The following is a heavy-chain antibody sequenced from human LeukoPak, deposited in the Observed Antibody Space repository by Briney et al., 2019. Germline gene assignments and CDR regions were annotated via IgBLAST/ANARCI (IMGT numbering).Heavy chain of an antibody. CDR1: GYTFTSYG. Sequence: GASVKVSCKASGYTFTSYGISWERQAPGQGLEWMGGIIPIFGTANYAQKFQGRVTITADESTSTAYMELSSLRSEDTAIYYCARDNSVGDNAWCFDPWGQGTLVTVSS. D-gene: IGHD1-26*01. CDR3: ARDNSVGDNAWCFDP. CDR2: IIPIFGTA. V-gene: IGHV1-69*13. J-gene: IGHJ5*02.